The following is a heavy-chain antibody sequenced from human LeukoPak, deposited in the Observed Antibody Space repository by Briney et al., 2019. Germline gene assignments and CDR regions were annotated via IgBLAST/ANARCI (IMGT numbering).Heavy chain of an antibody. V-gene: IGHV4-61*02. CDR1: GGSISSGDYY. Sequence: PSQTLSLTCTVSGGSISSGDYYWRWIRQPAGKGLEWIGRIYTSGSTNYNPSLKSRVTMSVDTSKNQFSLKLSSVTAADTAVYYCALGPRYYDSSGYYDAFDIWGQGTMVTVSS. J-gene: IGHJ3*02. CDR3: ALGPRYYDSSGYYDAFDI. D-gene: IGHD3-22*01. CDR2: IYTSGST.